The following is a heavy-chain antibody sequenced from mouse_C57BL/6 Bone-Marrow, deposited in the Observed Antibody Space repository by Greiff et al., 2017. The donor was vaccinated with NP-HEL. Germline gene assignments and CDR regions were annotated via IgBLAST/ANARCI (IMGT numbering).Heavy chain of an antibody. J-gene: IGHJ4*01. Sequence: QVQLQQPEAELVKPGASVKLSCKASGYTFTSYWMHWVKQRPGQGLEWIGMIHPNSGSTNYNEKFKSKATLTVDKSSSTAYMQLSSLTSEDSAVYYCARSLRSSSPYAMDYWGQGTSVTVSS. CDR3: ARSLRSSSPYAMDY. CDR1: GYTFTSYW. CDR2: IHPNSGST. D-gene: IGHD1-1*01. V-gene: IGHV1-64*01.